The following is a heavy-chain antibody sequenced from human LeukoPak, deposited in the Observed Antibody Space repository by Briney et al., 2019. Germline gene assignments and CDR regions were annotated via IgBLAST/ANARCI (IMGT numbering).Heavy chain of an antibody. J-gene: IGHJ4*01. D-gene: IGHD3-22*01. Sequence: AASVKVSCKASGYTFTGYYLHWVRQAPGQGLEWMGRINPNSGGTNYAQKFQGRVTMTRDTSISTAYMELSRLRSDDTAVYYCARGYYYDSGGYFKYDYWGQGPLVAVSS. CDR1: GYTFTGYY. V-gene: IGHV1-2*06. CDR3: ARGYYYDSGGYFKYDY. CDR2: INPNSGGT.